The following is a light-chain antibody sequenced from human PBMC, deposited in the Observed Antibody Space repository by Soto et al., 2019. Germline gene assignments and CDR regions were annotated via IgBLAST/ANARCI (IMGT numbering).Light chain of an antibody. J-gene: IGLJ1*01. CDR1: GGDVGNYDL. CDR2: DVS. V-gene: IGLV2-14*02. CDR3: QTSHSGLIGLI. Sequence: QSVLTQPASVSGSPGQSITISCAGSGGDVGNYDLLSWYQQIPGKAPKLMIYDVSKRPSGVPDRFSGSKSGNTASLTISGLQAEDEADYYCQTSHSGLIGLIFGTGTKLTVL.